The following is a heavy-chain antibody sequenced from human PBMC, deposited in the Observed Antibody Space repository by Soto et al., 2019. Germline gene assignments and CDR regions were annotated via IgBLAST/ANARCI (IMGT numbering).Heavy chain of an antibody. CDR3: AKEMFPRTVLDSSSPWGDA. J-gene: IGHJ5*02. CDR1: GFTLHTYG. Sequence: ESGGGVVQPGRSLRLSCVASGFTLHTYGMHWVRQAPGKGLEWVALISYDGSHEYYADSVKGRFTISRDISKNTLFLQMNSLRPEDTAVYYCAKEMFPRTVLDSSSPWGDAWGQGTLVTVSS. D-gene: IGHD6-6*01. V-gene: IGHV3-30*18. CDR2: ISYDGSHE.